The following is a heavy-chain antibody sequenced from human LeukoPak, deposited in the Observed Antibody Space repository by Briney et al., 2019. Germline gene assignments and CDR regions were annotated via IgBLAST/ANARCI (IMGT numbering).Heavy chain of an antibody. V-gene: IGHV3-30*03. Sequence: GGSLRLSCAASGFTFSSYGMHWVRQAPGKGLEWVAVISYDGSNKYYADSVKGRFTISRDNSKNTLYLQMNSLRAEDTAVYYCARESQGYSYVYEELHPYNWFDPWGQGTLVTVSS. CDR1: GFTFSSYG. D-gene: IGHD5-18*01. CDR3: ARESQGYSYVYEELHPYNWFDP. J-gene: IGHJ5*02. CDR2: ISYDGSNK.